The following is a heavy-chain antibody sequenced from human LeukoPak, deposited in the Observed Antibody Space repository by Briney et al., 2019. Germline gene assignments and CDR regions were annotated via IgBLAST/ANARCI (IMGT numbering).Heavy chain of an antibody. CDR1: GYSLSSGYY. Sequence: SETLSLTCAVSGYSLSSGYYWGWIRQPPGKELEWIGSIYHSGSTYYNPSLKSRVTISVDTSKNQFSLKLSSVTAADTAVYYCASPVGATTGFDYWGQGTLVTVSS. CDR3: ASPVGATTGFDY. V-gene: IGHV4-38-2*01. J-gene: IGHJ4*02. D-gene: IGHD1-26*01. CDR2: IYHSGST.